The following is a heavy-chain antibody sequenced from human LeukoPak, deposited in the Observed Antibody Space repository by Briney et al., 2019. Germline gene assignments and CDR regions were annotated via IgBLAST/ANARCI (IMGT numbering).Heavy chain of an antibody. D-gene: IGHD1-26*01. J-gene: IGHJ4*02. CDR2: ISYDGSNK. CDR1: GFTFSSYA. V-gene: IGHV3-30*04. Sequence: GGSLRLSCAASGFTFSSYAMHWVRQAPGKGLEWVAVISYDGSNKYYADSVKGRFTISRDNSKNTLYLQMNSLRAEDTAVYYCARGVGATGYWGQGTLDTVSS. CDR3: ARGVGATGY.